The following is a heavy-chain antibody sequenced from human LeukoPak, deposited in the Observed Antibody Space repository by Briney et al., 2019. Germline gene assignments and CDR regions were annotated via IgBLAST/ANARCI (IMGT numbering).Heavy chain of an antibody. CDR3: ARDSSGWQKDY. CDR2: IYYSGST. V-gene: IGHV4-39*07. CDR1: GGSISSSSYY. D-gene: IGHD6-19*01. J-gene: IGHJ4*02. Sequence: SETLSLTCTVSGGSISSSSYYWGWIRQPPGKGLEWIGSIYYSGSTYYNPSLKSRVTISVDTSKNQFSLKLSSVTAADTAVYYCARDSSGWQKDYWGQGTLVTVSS.